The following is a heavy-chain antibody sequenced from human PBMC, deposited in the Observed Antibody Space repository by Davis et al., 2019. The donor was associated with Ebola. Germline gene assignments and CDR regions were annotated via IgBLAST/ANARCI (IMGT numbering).Heavy chain of an antibody. J-gene: IGHJ6*02. CDR3: ARPAKRTADGRRAYYANYYGMDV. D-gene: IGHD2/OR15-2a*01. V-gene: IGHV3-21*01. CDR1: GFTFHDYK. Sequence: GGSLRLSCVVSGFTFHDYKMNWVRQAPGTGLEWVSSISSDHYYINYADSVKGRFTISRDNAKNSLYLQMNSLRDEDTAVYYCARPAKRTADGRRAYYANYYGMDVWGQGTTVTVSS. CDR2: ISSDHYYI.